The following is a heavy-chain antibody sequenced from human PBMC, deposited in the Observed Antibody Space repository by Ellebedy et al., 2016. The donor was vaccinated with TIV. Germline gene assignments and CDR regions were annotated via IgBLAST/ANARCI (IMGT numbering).Heavy chain of an antibody. CDR2: INHSGST. J-gene: IGHJ4*02. V-gene: IGHV4-34*01. CDR1: GGSFSGYY. D-gene: IGHD4-17*01. CDR3: ARSTTVTTASYEY. Sequence: MPSETLSLTCAVYGGSFSGYYWPWIRQPPGKGLEWSGEINHSGSTTYNPSLKSRVTISVDTSRNRFSLKLRSVTAADTAVYYCARSTTVTTASYEYWGQGTLVTVSS.